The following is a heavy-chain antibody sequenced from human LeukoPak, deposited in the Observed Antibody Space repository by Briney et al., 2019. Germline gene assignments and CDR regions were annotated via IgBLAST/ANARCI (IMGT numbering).Heavy chain of an antibody. CDR3: ARVVDTAIEFDP. V-gene: IGHV1-2*02. CDR1: GYTFTGYY. CDR2: INPNSGGT. J-gene: IGHJ5*02. D-gene: IGHD5-18*01. Sequence: WASVKVSCKASGYTFTGYYMHWVRQAPGQGLEWMGWINPNSGGTNYAQKFQGRVTMTRDTSISTAYMELSRLRSEDTAVYYCARVVDTAIEFDPWGQGTLVTVSS.